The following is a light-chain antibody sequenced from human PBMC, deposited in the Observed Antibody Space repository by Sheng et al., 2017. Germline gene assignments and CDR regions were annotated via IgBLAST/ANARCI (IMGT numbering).Light chain of an antibody. CDR1: SSNIGTGYD. CDR3: QSYDISPSGYVV. V-gene: IGLV1-40*01. Sequence: QSVLTQPPSVSGAPGQRVTISCTGSSSNIGTGYDVHWYQQLPRAAPKLLIYGNTNRPSGVPDRFSGSKSSTSASLAITGLQAEDEADYYCQSYDISPSGYVVIGGGTKLTVL. J-gene: IGLJ2*01. CDR2: GNT.